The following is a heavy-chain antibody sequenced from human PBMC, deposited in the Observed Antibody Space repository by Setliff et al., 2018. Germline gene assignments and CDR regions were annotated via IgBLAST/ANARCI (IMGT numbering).Heavy chain of an antibody. J-gene: IGHJ3*02. CDR1: GGSFDTYY. Sequence: SETLSLTCSVYGGSFDTYYWSWIRQPPGKGLEWFGEINHSGSGDYNPSFKSRVTISVDTSKKQFSLTLTSVTAADTALYYCRQAVVGRDVFDIWGQGTLVTVSS. V-gene: IGHV4-34*01. D-gene: IGHD1-1*01. CDR3: RQAVVGRDVFDI. CDR2: INHSGSG.